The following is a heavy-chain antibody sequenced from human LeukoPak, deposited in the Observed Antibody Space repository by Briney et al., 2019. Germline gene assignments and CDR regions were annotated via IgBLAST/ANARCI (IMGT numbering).Heavy chain of an antibody. CDR3: ASYSIWFGELFFNY. CDR2: IKQDGSEK. V-gene: IGHV3-7*03. J-gene: IGHJ4*02. Sequence: RGSLILSCAASGFTFSSYWMSWVRQAPGKGLEWVANIKQDGSEKYYVDSVKGRFTISRDNAKNSLYLQMNSLRAEDTAVYYCASYSIWFGELFFNYWGQGTLVTVSS. CDR1: GFTFSSYW. D-gene: IGHD3-10*01.